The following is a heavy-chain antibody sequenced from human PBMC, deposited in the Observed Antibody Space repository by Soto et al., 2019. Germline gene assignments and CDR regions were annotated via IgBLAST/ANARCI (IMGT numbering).Heavy chain of an antibody. CDR3: ARDLTIFGSDGMDV. D-gene: IGHD3-3*01. V-gene: IGHV1-46*01. CDR1: GYTFTSYY. Sequence: ASVKVSCRASGYTFTSYYMHSVRQAPGQGLEWMGIINPSGGSKSYAQKFQGRATMTRNTSTSTVYMELSSLRSEDTAVYYCARDLTIFGSDGMDVWGQGTTVTVSS. J-gene: IGHJ6*02. CDR2: INPSGGSK.